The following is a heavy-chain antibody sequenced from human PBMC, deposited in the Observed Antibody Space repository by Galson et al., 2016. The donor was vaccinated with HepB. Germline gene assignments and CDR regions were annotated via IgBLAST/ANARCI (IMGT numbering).Heavy chain of an antibody. V-gene: IGHV5-51*01. J-gene: IGHJ4*02. CDR3: ARRAAAGGLDY. CDR1: GYRFTRYW. CDR2: IYPGDSDT. D-gene: IGHD6-13*01. Sequence: QSGAEVKKPGESLKISCKGSGYRFTRYWIGWVRQMPGKGLEWKGIIYPGDSDTRYSPSFQGQVTISADKSISTAYLQWSSLKASDPAMHYCARRAAAGGLDYWGQGTLVTVSS.